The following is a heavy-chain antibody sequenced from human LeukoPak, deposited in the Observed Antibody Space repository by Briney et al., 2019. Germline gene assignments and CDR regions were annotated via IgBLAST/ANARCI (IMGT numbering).Heavy chain of an antibody. D-gene: IGHD2-21*02. CDR3: ARDLDCGGDCYTNFDY. CDR2: IRYDGSNK. Sequence: GGSLRLSCAASGFTFTSYGIHWVRQAPGKGLEWVAFIRYDGSNKYYADSVKGRFTISRDNSKNTLYLQMNSLRAEDTAVYYCARDLDCGGDCYTNFDYWGQGTLVTVSS. CDR1: GFTFTSYG. J-gene: IGHJ4*02. V-gene: IGHV3-30*02.